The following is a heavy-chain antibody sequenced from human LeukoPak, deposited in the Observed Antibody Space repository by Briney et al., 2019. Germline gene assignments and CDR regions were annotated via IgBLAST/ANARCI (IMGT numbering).Heavy chain of an antibody. D-gene: IGHD6-19*01. Sequence: GGSLRLSCAASGFTFSSYAMSWVRQAPGKGLEWVSAISGSGGSTYYADSVKGRFTISRDNAKNTLYLQMNSLRAEDTAVYYCARDVAAFDWFDPWGQGTLVTVSS. CDR2: ISGSGGST. J-gene: IGHJ5*02. CDR1: GFTFSSYA. CDR3: ARDVAAFDWFDP. V-gene: IGHV3-23*01.